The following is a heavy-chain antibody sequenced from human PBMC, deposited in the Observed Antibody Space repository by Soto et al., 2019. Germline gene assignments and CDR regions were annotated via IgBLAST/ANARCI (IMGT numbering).Heavy chain of an antibody. D-gene: IGHD3-3*01. CDR3: ARGQYDFWSGPALDSLMSPSPPIDY. Sequence: GGSLRLSCAASGFTFSSYWMHWVRQAPGKGLVWVSRINSDGSSTSYADSVKGRFTISRDNAKNTLYLQMNSLRAEDTAVYYCARGQYDFWSGPALDSLMSPSPPIDYWGQGTLVTVSS. CDR2: INSDGSST. J-gene: IGHJ4*02. V-gene: IGHV3-74*01. CDR1: GFTFSSYW.